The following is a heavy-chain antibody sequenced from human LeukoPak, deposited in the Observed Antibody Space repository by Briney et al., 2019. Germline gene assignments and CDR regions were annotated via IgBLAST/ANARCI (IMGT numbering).Heavy chain of an antibody. CDR1: GGTFSSYA. J-gene: IGHJ4*02. Sequence: SVKVSCKASGGTFSSYAISWVRQAPGQGLEWMGGIIPIFGTANYAQKFQGRVTITADESTSTAYMELSSLRSEDTAVYYCARGTTINYYGSGSYYDYWGQGTLVTVSS. D-gene: IGHD3-10*01. CDR3: ARGTTINYYGSGSYYDY. V-gene: IGHV1-69*13. CDR2: IIPIFGTA.